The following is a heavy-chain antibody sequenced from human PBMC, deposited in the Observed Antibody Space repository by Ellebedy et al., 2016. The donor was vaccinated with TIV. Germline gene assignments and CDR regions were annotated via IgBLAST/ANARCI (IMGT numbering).Heavy chain of an antibody. J-gene: IGHJ4*02. CDR2: VSGSDGNT. V-gene: IGHV3-23*01. CDR3: AKGRGGGSDSSAPRYYFDY. D-gene: IGHD3-22*01. Sequence: GESLKISCAASGFTFSSYGMNWVRQAPGKGLEWVSAVSGSDGNTYYADSVEGRFTISRDNSKKTLYLQMNSLRAEDTAVYYCAKGRGGGSDSSAPRYYFDYWGLGTLVTVSS. CDR1: GFTFSSYG.